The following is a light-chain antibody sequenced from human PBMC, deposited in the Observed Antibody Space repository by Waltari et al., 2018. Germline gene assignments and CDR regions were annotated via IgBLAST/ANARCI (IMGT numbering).Light chain of an antibody. CDR1: QSLSEW. CDR3: QQYNLFPLT. V-gene: IGKV1-5*03. Sequence: DIQMTQSPSTLSASVGDRVTITCRASQSLSEWLAWYQQKPGKAPKLLIYKTSNLQSGVPSRFSGSGSGTEFTLTISSLQPDDFATYYCQQYNLFPLTFGGGTKVEIK. CDR2: KTS. J-gene: IGKJ4*01.